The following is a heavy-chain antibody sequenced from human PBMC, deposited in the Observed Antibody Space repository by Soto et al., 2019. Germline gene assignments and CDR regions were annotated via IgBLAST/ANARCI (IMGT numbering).Heavy chain of an antibody. Sequence: ASVKVSCKASGYTFTSYGVSWVGQAPGQGLEWMGWISAYNGNTNYAQKFQGRVTMTTDTSTSTVYMELRSLRSDDTAVYSCARDSSGWSNYFDYWGQGTLVTVSS. CDR3: ARDSSGWSNYFDY. D-gene: IGHD6-19*01. J-gene: IGHJ4*02. CDR2: ISAYNGNT. V-gene: IGHV1-18*01. CDR1: GYTFTSYG.